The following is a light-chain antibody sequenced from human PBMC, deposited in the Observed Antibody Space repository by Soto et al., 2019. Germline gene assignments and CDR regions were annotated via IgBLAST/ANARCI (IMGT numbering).Light chain of an antibody. CDR3: QQYGASPFT. CDR2: GAS. J-gene: IGKJ3*01. V-gene: IGKV3-20*01. Sequence: EIVLTQSPGTLSLTPGESATLSCKASERVYINSFAWYYQKPGQPPRLLIYGASTRATGIPDRFSGSGSGTDFVLSINRLEVEDSAMYYCQQYGASPFTFGPGTRVDIK. CDR1: ERVYINS.